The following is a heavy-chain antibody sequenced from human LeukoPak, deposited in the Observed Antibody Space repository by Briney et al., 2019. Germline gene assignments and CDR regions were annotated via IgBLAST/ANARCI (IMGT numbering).Heavy chain of an antibody. CDR1: GFTFSSYA. J-gene: IGHJ4*02. D-gene: IGHD6-19*01. Sequence: RGSLRLSCAASGFTFSSYAMSWVRQAPGKGLEWVSAISGSGGSTYYADSVKGRFTISRDNSKNTLYLQMNSLRAEDTAVYYCAKSSQWLVEGGYYFDYWGQGTLVTVSS. CDR2: ISGSGGST. CDR3: AKSSQWLVEGGYYFDY. V-gene: IGHV3-23*01.